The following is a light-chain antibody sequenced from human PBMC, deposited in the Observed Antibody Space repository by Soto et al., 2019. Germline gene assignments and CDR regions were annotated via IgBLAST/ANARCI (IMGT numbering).Light chain of an antibody. Sequence: EIALTQSPVTLSFSPLEGAALSCRASQGVGNKYLAWYQQRPGQAPSLLIYAASSRATGVPDRFSGSGSGTDFTLTISRLEPEDFAVYYCQQYTNAHGITFGQGTRLEIK. J-gene: IGKJ5*01. CDR1: QGVGNKY. CDR2: AAS. V-gene: IGKV3-20*01. CDR3: QQYTNAHGIT.